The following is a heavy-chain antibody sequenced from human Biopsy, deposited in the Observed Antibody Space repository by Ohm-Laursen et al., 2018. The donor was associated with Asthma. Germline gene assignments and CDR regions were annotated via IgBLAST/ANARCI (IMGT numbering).Heavy chain of an antibody. Sequence: ASVKVSCKASGYSFTSYHMHWVRQAPGQGLEWVGIINPPTGDTSYAQKFLGRVTVTRDTSTSTVYMELSSLSSEDTAVYYCARGYSGSDRIVYYYSGLEVWGQGTTVTVSS. CDR2: INPPTGDT. CDR3: ARGYSGSDRIVYYYSGLEV. V-gene: IGHV1-46*01. CDR1: GYSFTSYH. D-gene: IGHD5-12*01. J-gene: IGHJ6*02.